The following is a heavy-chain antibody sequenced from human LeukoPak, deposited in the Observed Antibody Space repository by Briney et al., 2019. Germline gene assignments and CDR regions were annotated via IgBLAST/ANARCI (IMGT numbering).Heavy chain of an antibody. J-gene: IGHJ4*02. CDR3: ARRRGGYSHFDY. D-gene: IGHD5-24*01. CDR2: ISNSGSTL. V-gene: IGHV3-48*03. CDR1: GFTFSSYE. Sequence: PGGSLRLSCAASGFTFSSYEMNWVRQAPGKGLEWVSYISNSGSTLYYADSVKGRFTISRDNAKNSLYLQMNSLRAEDTAVYYCARRRGGYSHFDYWGQGTLVTVSS.